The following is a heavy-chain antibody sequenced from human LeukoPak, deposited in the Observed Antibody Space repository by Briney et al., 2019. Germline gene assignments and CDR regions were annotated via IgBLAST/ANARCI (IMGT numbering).Heavy chain of an antibody. Sequence: PSETLSLTCTVSGGSISSSYYYWGWIRQPPGKGLEWIGSIYYSGSTYYNPSLKSRVTISVDTSRNQFSLKLRSVTAADTAVYYCARQVTFGYAFAYYFDYWGQGTLVTVSS. J-gene: IGHJ4*02. CDR1: GGSISSSYYY. CDR3: ARQVTFGYAFAYYFDY. V-gene: IGHV4-39*01. D-gene: IGHD5-18*01. CDR2: IYYSGST.